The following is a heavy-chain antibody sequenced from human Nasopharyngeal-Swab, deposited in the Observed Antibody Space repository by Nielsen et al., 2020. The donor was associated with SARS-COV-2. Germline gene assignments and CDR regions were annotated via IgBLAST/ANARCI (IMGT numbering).Heavy chain of an antibody. CDR1: GFTFSSYW. V-gene: IGHV3-23*01. CDR2: ISGSGGST. D-gene: IGHD3-10*01. Sequence: GESLKISCAASGFTFSSYWMHWVRQAPGKGLEWVSAISGSGGSTYYADSVKGRFTISRDNSKNTLYLQMNSLRAEDTAVYYCAKASGYIGELLYYYYYMDVWGKGTTVTVSS. J-gene: IGHJ6*03. CDR3: AKASGYIGELLYYYYYMDV.